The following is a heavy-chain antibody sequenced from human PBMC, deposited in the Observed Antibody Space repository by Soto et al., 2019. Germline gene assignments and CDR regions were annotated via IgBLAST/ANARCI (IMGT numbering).Heavy chain of an antibody. Sequence: EVQLVESGGGLVQPGGSLRLSCAASGFSFSSHWWSGVRQAQGKRLEWVANIKQNGGEEHYLDSVKGRFTLSRDNAKNSLYLQMNSLRAEDTAVYYCAKSEGYSFDIRGPGTMVTVSS. J-gene: IGHJ3*02. D-gene: IGHD1-1*01. CDR3: AKSEGYSFDI. V-gene: IGHV3-7*01. CDR1: GFSFSSHW. CDR2: IKQNGGEE.